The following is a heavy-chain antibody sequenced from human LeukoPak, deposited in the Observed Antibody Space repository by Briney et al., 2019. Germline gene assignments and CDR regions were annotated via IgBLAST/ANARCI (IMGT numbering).Heavy chain of an antibody. D-gene: IGHD1-26*01. CDR1: GFTFSNYA. V-gene: IGHV3-23*01. CDR3: ARVSGSAFDI. CDR2: ISGSGDST. J-gene: IGHJ3*02. Sequence: PGGSLRLSCAASGFTFSNYAMRWVRQAPGKGLEWVSGISGSGDSTYYADSVKGRFTISRDNSKNTLYLQMNSLRAEDTAVYYCARVSGSAFDIWGQGTMVTVSS.